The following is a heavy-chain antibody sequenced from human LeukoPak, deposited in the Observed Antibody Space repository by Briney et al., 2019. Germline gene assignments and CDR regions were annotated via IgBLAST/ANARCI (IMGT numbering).Heavy chain of an antibody. J-gene: IGHJ3*02. Sequence: GESLKISCKGSGYSFTRSWIGWVRQMPGKGLEWMGIIYPGDSDTRYSPSFQGQVTMSVDKSISTAYLQWSSLKASDTAMYYCASAVVAYCSGGSCYPPDAFDIWGQGTMVTVSS. D-gene: IGHD2-15*01. V-gene: IGHV5-51*01. CDR3: ASAVVAYCSGGSCYPPDAFDI. CDR2: IYPGDSDT. CDR1: GYSFTRSW.